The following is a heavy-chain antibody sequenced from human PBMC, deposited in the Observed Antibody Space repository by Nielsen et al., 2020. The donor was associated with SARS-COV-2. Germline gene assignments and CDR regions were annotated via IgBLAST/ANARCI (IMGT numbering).Heavy chain of an antibody. V-gene: IGHV3-23*01. Sequence: GESLKISCAASGFTFSSYAMSWVRQAPGKGLEWVSAISGSGGSTYYADSVKGRFTIPRDNSKNTLYLQMNSLRAEDTAVYYCAREGAYSSSWLPFDYWGQGTLVTVSS. CDR1: GFTFSSYA. CDR3: AREGAYSSSWLPFDY. CDR2: ISGSGGST. J-gene: IGHJ4*02. D-gene: IGHD6-13*01.